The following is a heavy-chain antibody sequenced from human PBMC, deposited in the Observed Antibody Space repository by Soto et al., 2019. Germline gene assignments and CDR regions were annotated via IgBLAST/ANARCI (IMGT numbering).Heavy chain of an antibody. CDR2: ISGSGGST. J-gene: IGHJ2*01. D-gene: IGHD6-13*01. CDR1: GFTFSSYA. V-gene: IGHV3-23*01. CDR3: AKGIASKTRPLGKYFDL. Sequence: EVQLLESGGGLVQPGGSLRLSCAASGFTFSSYAMSWVRQAPGKGLEWVSAISGSGGSTYYADSVKGRFTISRDNSKNTLYVQMDSLRAEDTAVYYCAKGIASKTRPLGKYFDLLGRGTLVTVSS.